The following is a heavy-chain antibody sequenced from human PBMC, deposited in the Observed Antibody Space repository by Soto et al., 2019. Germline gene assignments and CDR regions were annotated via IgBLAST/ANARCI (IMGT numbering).Heavy chain of an antibody. Sequence: GGSLRLSCAASGFTFSSYSRNWVRQAPGKGLEWVSYISSSSSTIYYADSVKGRFTISRDNAKNSLYLQMNSLRDEDTAVYYCARDQEMIQLPYYYYHGMDVWGQGTTVTV. CDR1: GFTFSSYS. D-gene: IGHD5-18*01. CDR2: ISSSSSTI. V-gene: IGHV3-48*02. J-gene: IGHJ6*02. CDR3: ARDQEMIQLPYYYYHGMDV.